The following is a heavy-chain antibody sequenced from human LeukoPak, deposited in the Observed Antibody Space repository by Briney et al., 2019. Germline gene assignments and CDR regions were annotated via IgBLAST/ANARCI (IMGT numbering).Heavy chain of an antibody. V-gene: IGHV3-72*01. CDR2: SRDKAKSYST. Sequence: QPGGSLRLSCAASGFTFSDHYMDWVRQAPGKGLEWLARSRDKAKSYSTEHAASVKGRFTISRDNSKNSRYLQMNSLKTEDTAVYYCARRSNTYYTFDYWGQGTLVTVSS. CDR3: ARRSNTYYTFDY. CDR1: GFTFSDHY. D-gene: IGHD2-2*01. J-gene: IGHJ4*02.